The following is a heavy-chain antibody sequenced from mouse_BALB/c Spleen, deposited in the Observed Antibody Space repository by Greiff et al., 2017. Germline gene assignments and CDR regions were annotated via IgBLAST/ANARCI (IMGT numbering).Heavy chain of an antibody. CDR1: GYTFSSYW. CDR3: AREGVRRNYAMDY. CDR2: ILPGSGST. J-gene: IGHJ4*01. V-gene: IGHV1-9*01. D-gene: IGHD2-14*01. Sequence: QVQLQQSGAELMKPGASVKISCKATGYTFSSYWIEWVKQRPGHGLEWIGEILPGSGSTNYNEKFKGKATFTADTSSNTAYMQLSSLTSEDSAVYYCAREGVRRNYAMDYWGQGTSVTVSS.